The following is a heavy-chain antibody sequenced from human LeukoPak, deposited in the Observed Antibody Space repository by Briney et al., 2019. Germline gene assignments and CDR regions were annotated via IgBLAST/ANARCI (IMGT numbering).Heavy chain of an antibody. CDR3: ARALDYGDYGKDDAFDI. CDR1: GGSISSYY. D-gene: IGHD4-17*01. Sequence: SETLSLTCTVSGGSISSYYWSWIRQPPGKGLEWMGYIYYSGSSNYNRSLKSRVTISVDTSKNQFSLKLSSVTAADTAVYYCARALDYGDYGKDDAFDIWGQGTMVTVSS. V-gene: IGHV4-59*01. CDR2: IYYSGSS. J-gene: IGHJ3*02.